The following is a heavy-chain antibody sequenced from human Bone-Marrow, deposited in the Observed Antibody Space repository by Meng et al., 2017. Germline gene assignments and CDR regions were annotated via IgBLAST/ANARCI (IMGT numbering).Heavy chain of an antibody. J-gene: IGHJ4*02. D-gene: IGHD7-27*01. CDR1: GYNFPDYY. V-gene: IGHV1-2*06. CDR2: IDPKSGDT. Sequence: VKVVLAGVAVKEPGAAMQVSSKPSGYNFPDYYIHWVRRAPGQGLEWMGRIDPKSGDTHYAQRFQGRVTMTRDTSISTAYMELSRLRSDDTAVYYCARDLTGDEDYWGQGTLVTVSS. CDR3: ARDLTGDEDY.